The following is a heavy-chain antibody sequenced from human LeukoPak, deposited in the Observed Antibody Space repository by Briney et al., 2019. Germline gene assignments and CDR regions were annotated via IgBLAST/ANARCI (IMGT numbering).Heavy chain of an antibody. CDR1: GFTLCEYG. Sequence: GGSLRLSCAASGFTLCEYGMHWVRQAPGKGLGWVAFIRYVGNKKYYIDSVKGRFSTSRDNFMNTVPLQMGSLRPEDAGVYYCARNAHSFDSSGYYFHFWGQGTLVTVSS. CDR2: IRYVGNKK. CDR3: ARNAHSFDSSGYYFHF. J-gene: IGHJ4*02. V-gene: IGHV3-30*02. D-gene: IGHD3-22*01.